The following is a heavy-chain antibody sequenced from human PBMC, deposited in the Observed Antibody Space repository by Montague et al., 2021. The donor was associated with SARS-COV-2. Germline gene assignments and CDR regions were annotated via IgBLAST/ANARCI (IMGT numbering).Heavy chain of an antibody. CDR1: GFTFGDYA. D-gene: IGHD3-3*01. CDR2: ISWNSGSI. Sequence: SLRLSCAASGFTFGDYAMHWVRQAPGKGLEWVSGISWNSGSIGYADSVKGRFTISRDNAKNSLYLQMNSLRAEDTALYYCAKDSYYDFWSGYSPGENWFDPGGQGTLVTVSS. V-gene: IGHV3-9*01. J-gene: IGHJ5*02. CDR3: AKDSYYDFWSGYSPGENWFDP.